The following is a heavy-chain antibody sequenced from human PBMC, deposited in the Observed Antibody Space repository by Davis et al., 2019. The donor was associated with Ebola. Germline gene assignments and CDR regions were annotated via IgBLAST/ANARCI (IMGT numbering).Heavy chain of an antibody. CDR3: ARVHCVDTAMVVVALYGMDV. D-gene: IGHD5-18*01. CDR1: GFTFSSYG. J-gene: IGHJ6*04. CDR2: IRYDGSNK. Sequence: GESLKISCAASGFTFSSYGMHWVRQAPGKGLEWVAFIRYDGSNKYYADSVKGRFTISRDNSKNTLYLQMNSLRAEDTAVYYCARVHCVDTAMVVVALYGMDVWGKGTTVTVSS. V-gene: IGHV3-30*02.